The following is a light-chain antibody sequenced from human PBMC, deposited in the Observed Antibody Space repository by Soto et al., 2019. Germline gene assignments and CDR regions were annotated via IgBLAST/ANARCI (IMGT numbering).Light chain of an antibody. Sequence: DIQLTQSPSFLSASVGDRXTITCRASQGISSYLAWYQQKPGKAPKLLIYAASTLQSGVPSRFSGSGSGTEFTLTISSLQPEDFAXXYCQQLNSYPLFGPGTKVDIK. V-gene: IGKV1-9*01. J-gene: IGKJ3*01. CDR1: QGISSY. CDR3: QQLNSYPL. CDR2: AAS.